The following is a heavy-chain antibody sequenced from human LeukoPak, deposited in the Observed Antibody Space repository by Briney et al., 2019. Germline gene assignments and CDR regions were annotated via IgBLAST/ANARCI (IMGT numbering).Heavy chain of an antibody. J-gene: IGHJ5*02. D-gene: IGHD5-12*01. CDR2: IVPSDSYT. V-gene: IGHV5-10-1*01. Sequence: GESLKISCKGSGYSFTSYWISWVRQMPGKGLEWMGRIVPSDSYTNYSPSFQGHVTISADKSISTAYLQWSSLKASDTAMYYCASYSGYDYRGYWFDPWGQGTLVTVSS. CDR1: GYSFTSYW. CDR3: ASYSGYDYRGYWFDP.